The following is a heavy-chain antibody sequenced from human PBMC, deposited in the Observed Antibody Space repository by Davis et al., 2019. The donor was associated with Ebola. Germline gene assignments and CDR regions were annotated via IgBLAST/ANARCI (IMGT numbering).Heavy chain of an antibody. CDR3: ARVSRGRSGAVAGSFDY. J-gene: IGHJ4*02. V-gene: IGHV1-2*02. CDR2: INPNSGGT. Sequence: ASVKVSCKASGYTFTGYYMHWVRQAPGQGLEWMGWINPNSGGTNYAQKLQGRVTMTTDTSTSTAYMELRSLRSDDTAVYYCARVSRGRSGAVAGSFDYWGQGTLVTVSS. D-gene: IGHD6-19*01. CDR1: GYTFTGYY.